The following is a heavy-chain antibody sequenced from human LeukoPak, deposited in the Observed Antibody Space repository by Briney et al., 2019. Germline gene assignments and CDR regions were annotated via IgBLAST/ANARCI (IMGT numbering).Heavy chain of an antibody. J-gene: IGHJ3*02. V-gene: IGHV6-1*01. CDR1: GDSVSISSAA. Sequence: SQTLSLTCAVSGDSVSISSAAWAWIRQSPSRGLEWLGWTYYRSTWRSDCAPSVKGRIAISPDTSKSQFSLQLNSVTPEDTAVYFCAREANDAFDIWGQGTMVTVSS. CDR2: TYYRSTWRS. CDR3: AREANDAFDI.